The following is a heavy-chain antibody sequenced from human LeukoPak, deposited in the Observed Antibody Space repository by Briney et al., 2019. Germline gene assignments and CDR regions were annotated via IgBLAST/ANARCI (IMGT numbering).Heavy chain of an antibody. V-gene: IGHV1-2*02. D-gene: IGHD2-2*01. Sequence: ASVKVSCKASVYTFTGYYMHWVRQAPGQGLEWMGWINPNSGGTHYAQTLQGTVTMTRDTSNSTDYMELRRLRSDDTAVDYCSRGDIVVVPAVPTFDYWGRGTLATVSS. CDR2: INPNSGGT. CDR1: VYTFTGYY. J-gene: IGHJ4*02. CDR3: SRGDIVVVPAVPTFDY.